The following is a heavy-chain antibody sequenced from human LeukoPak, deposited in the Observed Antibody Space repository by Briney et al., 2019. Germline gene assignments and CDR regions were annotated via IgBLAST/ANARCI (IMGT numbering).Heavy chain of an antibody. CDR3: ARAPAAVVPKKYYFDY. V-gene: IGHV4-59*01. D-gene: IGHD2-21*01. J-gene: IGHJ4*02. Sequence: SETLSLTCTVSGGSISSYYWSWIRQPPGKGLEWSGHIYYSGSTNYNPSLKSRVTISVDTSKNQFSLKLSSVTAADTAVYYCARAPAAVVPKKYYFDYWGQGTLVTVSS. CDR1: GGSISSYY. CDR2: IYYSGST.